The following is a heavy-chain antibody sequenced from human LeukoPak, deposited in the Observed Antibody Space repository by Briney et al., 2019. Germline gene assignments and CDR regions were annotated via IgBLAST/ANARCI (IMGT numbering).Heavy chain of an antibody. J-gene: IGHJ4*02. CDR2: IIPIFGTA. Sequence: SVKVSCKASGGTFISYAISWVRQAPGQGLEWMGGIIPIFGTANYAQKFQGRVTITTDESTSTAYMELSSLRSEDTAVYYCARGDGYGGNGYYFDYWGQGTLVTASS. CDR1: GGTFISYA. CDR3: ARGDGYGGNGYYFDY. D-gene: IGHD4-23*01. V-gene: IGHV1-69*05.